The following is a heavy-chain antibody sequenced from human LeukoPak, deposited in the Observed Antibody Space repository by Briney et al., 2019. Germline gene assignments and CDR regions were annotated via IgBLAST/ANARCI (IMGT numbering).Heavy chain of an antibody. J-gene: IGHJ4*02. V-gene: IGHV1-8*01. D-gene: IGHD5-24*01. Sequence: ASVKVSCKASGYTFTSYDINWVRQATGQGLERMGWMNPNSRNTGYAQKFQGRVTMTRNTSISTAYMELSSLRSEDTAVYYCAGARRWLYNYQDYWGQGTLVTVSS. CDR3: AGARRWLYNYQDY. CDR1: GYTFTSYD. CDR2: MNPNSRNT.